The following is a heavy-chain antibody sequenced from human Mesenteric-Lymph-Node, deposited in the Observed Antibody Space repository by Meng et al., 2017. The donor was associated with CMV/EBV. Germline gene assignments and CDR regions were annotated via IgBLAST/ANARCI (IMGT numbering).Heavy chain of an antibody. CDR2: ISSDGSST. CDR3: ARRGGELLIDY. CDR1: AFTFSSYW. V-gene: IGHV3-74*01. D-gene: IGHD3-10*01. Sequence: SCAASAFTFSSYWMASVREGPGKGRVWVSRISSDGSSTSYADSVKGRFTISRNNTKHTLYLQMNSLRGEDTAVYYCARRGGELLIDYWGQGTLVTVSS. J-gene: IGHJ4*02.